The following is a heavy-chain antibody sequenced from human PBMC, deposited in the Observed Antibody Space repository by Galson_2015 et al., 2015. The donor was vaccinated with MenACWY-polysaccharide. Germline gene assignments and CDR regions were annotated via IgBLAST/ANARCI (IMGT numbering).Heavy chain of an antibody. V-gene: IGHV3-30-3*01. Sequence: SLRLSCAASGFTFSTYTMHWVRQAPGKGLEWVAVISNDGSNKYYADSVKGRFTISRDNSKNTLYLQMNSLRAEDTAMYYCARGGSTYYYGSGTYYKFDSWGQGTLVTVSS. J-gene: IGHJ4*02. D-gene: IGHD3-10*01. CDR1: GFTFSTYT. CDR3: ARGGSTYYYGSGTYYKFDS. CDR2: ISNDGSNK.